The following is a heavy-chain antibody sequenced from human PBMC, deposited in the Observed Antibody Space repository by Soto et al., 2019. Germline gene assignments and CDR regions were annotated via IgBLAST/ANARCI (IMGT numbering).Heavy chain of an antibody. D-gene: IGHD3-22*01. V-gene: IGHV4-59*01. Sequence: PSETLSLTCTVSGGSIISYYWSWIRQPPGKGLEWIGYIYYSGSTNYNPSLKSRVTISVDTSKNQFSLKLSSVTAADTAVYYCAREYYYDSSGYYRDAFDIWGQGTMVTVSS. CDR2: IYYSGST. CDR3: AREYYYDSSGYYRDAFDI. J-gene: IGHJ3*02. CDR1: GGSIISYY.